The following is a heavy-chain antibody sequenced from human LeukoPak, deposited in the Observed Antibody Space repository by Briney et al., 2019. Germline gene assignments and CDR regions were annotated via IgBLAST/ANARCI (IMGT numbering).Heavy chain of an antibody. J-gene: IGHJ4*02. D-gene: IGHD3-22*01. V-gene: IGHV4-59*01. CDR3: ARSSSARYYDSSGYLPSHFDY. Sequence: SETLSLTCTVSGGSISSYYWSWIRQPPGKGLEWVGYISYSGSTNYNPSLKSRVTISVDTSKNQFSLKLSSVTAADTAVYYCARSSSARYYDSSGYLPSHFDYWGQGTLVTVSS. CDR2: ISYSGST. CDR1: GGSISSYY.